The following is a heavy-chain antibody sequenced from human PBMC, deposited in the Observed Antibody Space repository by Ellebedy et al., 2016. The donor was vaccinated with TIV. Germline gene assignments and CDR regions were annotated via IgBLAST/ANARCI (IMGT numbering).Heavy chain of an antibody. D-gene: IGHD3-9*01. CDR1: GYSFPTYW. V-gene: IGHV5-10-1*01. J-gene: IGHJ4*02. Sequence: GESLKISCQGSGYSFPTYWIHWVSQMPGKGLEWMGTIDPSTSYINYSPSFQGHVTISADNSISTAYLQWSSLKASDTAIYYCTSHPNFDWPARGYWGQGTLVTVSS. CDR2: IDPSTSYI. CDR3: TSHPNFDWPARGY.